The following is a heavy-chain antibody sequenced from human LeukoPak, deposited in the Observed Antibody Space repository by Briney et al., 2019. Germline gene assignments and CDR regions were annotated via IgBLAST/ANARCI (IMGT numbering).Heavy chain of an antibody. V-gene: IGHV3-43*02. D-gene: IGHD3-22*01. CDR2: ISGDGGST. CDR1: GFTLDDYA. Sequence: GGSLRLSCAASGFTLDDYAMHWVRQAPGKGLEWVSLISGDGGSTYYADSVKGRFTISRDNSKNSLYLQMNSLRTEDTALYYCAKDSGTPYYYDSSGYYGPYFQHWGQGTLVTVSS. J-gene: IGHJ1*01. CDR3: AKDSGTPYYYDSSGYYGPYFQH.